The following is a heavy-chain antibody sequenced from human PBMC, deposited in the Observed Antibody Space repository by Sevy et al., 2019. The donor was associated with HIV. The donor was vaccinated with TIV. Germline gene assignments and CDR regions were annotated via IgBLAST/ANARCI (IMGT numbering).Heavy chain of an antibody. CDR1: GYTFTGYY. D-gene: IGHD3-3*01. CDR2: INPNSGGT. J-gene: IGHJ6*02. Sequence: ASVKVSCKASGYTFTGYYMHWVRQAPGQGLEWMGWINPNSGGTNYAQKFQGRVTMTRDTSISTAYMELSRLRSDDTAVYYCARVRGYDFWSGYPIYYYYGMDVWGPGTTVTVSS. CDR3: ARVRGYDFWSGYPIYYYYGMDV. V-gene: IGHV1-2*02.